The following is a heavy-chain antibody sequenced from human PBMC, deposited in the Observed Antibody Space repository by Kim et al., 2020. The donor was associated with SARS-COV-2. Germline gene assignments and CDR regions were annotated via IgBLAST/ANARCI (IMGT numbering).Heavy chain of an antibody. CDR3: AIWGGYDFGGGNGDY. CDR1: GFTFSSYW. J-gene: IGHJ4*02. Sequence: GGSLRLSCAASGFTFSSYWMHWVRQAPGKGLVWVSRINSDGSSTSYADSVKGRFTISRDNAKNTLYLQMNSLRAEDTAVYYCAIWGGYDFGGGNGDYWGQGTLVTVSS. CDR2: INSDGSST. V-gene: IGHV3-74*01. D-gene: IGHD5-12*01.